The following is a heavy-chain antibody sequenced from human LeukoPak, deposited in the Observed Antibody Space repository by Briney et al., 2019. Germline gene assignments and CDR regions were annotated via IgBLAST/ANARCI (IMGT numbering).Heavy chain of an antibody. CDR3: ALLPSIAVAGPSKVYFDY. J-gene: IGHJ4*02. D-gene: IGHD6-19*01. Sequence: GGSLRLSCAASGFTFSSYAMSWVRQDPGKGLEWVSAISGSGGSTYYADSVKGRFTISRDNSKNTLYLQMNSLRAEDTAVYYCALLPSIAVAGPSKVYFDYWGQGTLVTVSS. CDR2: ISGSGGST. CDR1: GFTFSSYA. V-gene: IGHV3-23*01.